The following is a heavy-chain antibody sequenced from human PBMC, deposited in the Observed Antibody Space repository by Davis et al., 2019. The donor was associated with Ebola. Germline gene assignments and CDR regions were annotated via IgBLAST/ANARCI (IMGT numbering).Heavy chain of an antibody. CDR1: GFTFSSYS. V-gene: IGHV3-21*04. CDR2: ISSSSSYI. D-gene: IGHD3-10*02. Sequence: GESLKVSCEASGFTFSSYSMNWVRQAPGKGLEWVSSISSSSSYIYYADSVKGRFTISRDNAKNSLYLQMNSLRAEDTAVHYCAREDWGEVTMFSEVYYYYGMDVWGQGTTVTVSS. J-gene: IGHJ6*02. CDR3: AREDWGEVTMFSEVYYYYGMDV.